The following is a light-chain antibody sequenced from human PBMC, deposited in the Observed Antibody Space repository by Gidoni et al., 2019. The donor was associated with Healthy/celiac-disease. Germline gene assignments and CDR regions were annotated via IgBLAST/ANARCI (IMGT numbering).Light chain of an antibody. Sequence: QSVLTQPPSVSGAPGQRVTISCTGRSSNTGAGYDVHWYQQLPGTAPKLLIYGNSNRPSGVPDRFSGSKSGTSASLAITGLQAEDEADYYCQSYDSSLSVDVVFGGGTKLTVL. V-gene: IGLV1-40*01. J-gene: IGLJ2*01. CDR2: GNS. CDR3: QSYDSSLSVDVV. CDR1: SSNTGAGYD.